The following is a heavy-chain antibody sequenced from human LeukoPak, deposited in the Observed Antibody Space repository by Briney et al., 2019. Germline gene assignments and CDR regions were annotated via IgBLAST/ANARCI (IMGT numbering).Heavy chain of an antibody. CDR2: ISGSGGST. CDR3: ARDSGGSSPFDY. V-gene: IGHV3-23*01. D-gene: IGHD4-23*01. J-gene: IGHJ4*02. CDR1: GFTFSSYG. Sequence: PGGSLRLSCAASGFTFSSYGMSWVRQAPGKGLEWVSAISGSGGSTYYADSVKGRFTISRDNAKNSLYLQMNSLRAEDTAVYYCARDSGGSSPFDYWGQGTLVTVSS.